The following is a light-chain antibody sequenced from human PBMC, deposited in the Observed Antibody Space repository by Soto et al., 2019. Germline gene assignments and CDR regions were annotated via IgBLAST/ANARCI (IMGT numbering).Light chain of an antibody. CDR2: KAS. V-gene: IGKV1-5*03. CDR1: QSVSNL. J-gene: IGKJ2*01. CDR3: QQYRHCST. Sequence: DIKMTQSPSTLSASVGVRVTITCRASQSVSNLLAWYQQKPGTAPKLLISKASNLESGVPSRFSGSGSGTQSTLIINSLQPDDSASYYCQQYRHCSTFGQRTKL.